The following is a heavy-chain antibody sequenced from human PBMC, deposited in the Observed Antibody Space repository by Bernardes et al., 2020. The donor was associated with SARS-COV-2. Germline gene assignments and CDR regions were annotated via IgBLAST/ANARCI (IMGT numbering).Heavy chain of an antibody. Sequence: GGSLRLSCAASGFTFSSYGMHWVRQIWYDGSNKYYADSVKGRFTISRDNSKNTLYLQMNSLRAEDTAVYYCARVDTAMGPFDYWGQGTLVTVSS. CDR1: GFTFSSYG. CDR2: IWYDGSNK. D-gene: IGHD5-18*01. V-gene: IGHV3-33*01. CDR3: ARVDTAMGPFDY. J-gene: IGHJ4*02.